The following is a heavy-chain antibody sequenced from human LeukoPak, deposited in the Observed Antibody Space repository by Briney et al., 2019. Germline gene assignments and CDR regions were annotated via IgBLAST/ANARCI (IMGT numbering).Heavy chain of an antibody. CDR3: ARFKEVVRGVIDY. D-gene: IGHD3-10*01. V-gene: IGHV4-59*01. CDR2: IYYSGST. J-gene: IGHJ4*02. CDR1: GGSISSYY. Sequence: PSETLSLTCTVSGGSISSYYWSWIRQPPGKGLEWIGYIYYSGSTNYNPSLKSRVTISVDTSKNQFSLKLSSVTAADTAVYYCARFKEVVRGVIDYWGQGTLVTVSS.